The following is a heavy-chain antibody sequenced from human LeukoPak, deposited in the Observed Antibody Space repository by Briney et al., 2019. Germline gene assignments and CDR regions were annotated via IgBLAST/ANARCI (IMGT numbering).Heavy chain of an antibody. V-gene: IGHV4-30-4*08. J-gene: IGHJ4*02. CDR2: IYYSGST. D-gene: IGHD3-10*01. CDR1: GGSISSGDYY. Sequence: SQTLSLTCTVSGGSISSGDYYWSWIRQPPGKGLEWIGYIYYSGSTYYNPSLNSRVTISVDTSKNQFSLKLSSVTAADTAVYYCARDPWGWFGEGGFDYWGQGTLVTVSS. CDR3: ARDPWGWFGEGGFDY.